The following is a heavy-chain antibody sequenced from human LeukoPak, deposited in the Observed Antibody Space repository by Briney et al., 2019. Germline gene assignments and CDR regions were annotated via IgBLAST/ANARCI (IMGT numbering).Heavy chain of an antibody. CDR2: INPSGGST. CDR3: AGSGWHWWFDP. V-gene: IGHV1-46*01. CDR1: GYTFTSYY. J-gene: IGHJ5*02. D-gene: IGHD3-22*01. Sequence: GASVKVSCKASGYTFTSYYMHWVRQAPGQGLEWMGIINPSGGSTSYAQKFQGRVTMTRDMSTSTVYMELSSLRSEDTAVYYCAGSGWHWWFDPWGQGTLVTVSS.